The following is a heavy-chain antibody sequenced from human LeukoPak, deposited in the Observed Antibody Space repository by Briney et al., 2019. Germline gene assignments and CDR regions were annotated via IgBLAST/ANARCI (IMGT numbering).Heavy chain of an antibody. J-gene: IGHJ4*02. V-gene: IGHV4-34*01. Sequence: SETLSLTYAVYGGSFSGYYWSWIRQPPGKGLEWIGEINHSGSTNYNPSLKSRVTISVDTSKNQFSLKLSSVTAADTAVYYYASRYCYDSSGHNFDYWGQGTLVTVSS. CDR3: ASRYCYDSSGHNFDY. CDR2: INHSGST. CDR1: GGSFSGYY. D-gene: IGHD3-22*01.